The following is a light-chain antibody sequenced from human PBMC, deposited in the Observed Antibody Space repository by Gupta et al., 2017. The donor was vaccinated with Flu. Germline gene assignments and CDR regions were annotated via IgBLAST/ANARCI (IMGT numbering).Light chain of an antibody. V-gene: IGLV3-19*01. CDR1: SLKNYY. Sequence: SSEVTQDPAVSVALGQTVRITCQGDSLKNYYASWYQQKPGQAPVLVIYGKNNRPSGIPDRFSGSSSGNTASLTITGAQAEDEADYYCNSRDISGNNLVFGGGTKLTVL. CDR2: GKN. CDR3: NSRDISGNNLV. J-gene: IGLJ2*01.